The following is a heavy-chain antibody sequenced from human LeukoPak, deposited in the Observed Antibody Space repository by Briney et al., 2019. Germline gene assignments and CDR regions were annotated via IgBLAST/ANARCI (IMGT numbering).Heavy chain of an antibody. Sequence: GGSLRRSCAASGFTGSNFWMDWVRQAPGKGPEWVAIIKKDGSEKYYVDSVKGRFTISRDNAKNSLYLQMNSLRADDTAVYFCAGGAGFLIDYWGQGALVTVSS. D-gene: IGHD2/OR15-2a*01. CDR1: GFTGSNFW. CDR3: AGGAGFLIDY. J-gene: IGHJ4*02. CDR2: IKKDGSEK. V-gene: IGHV3-7*01.